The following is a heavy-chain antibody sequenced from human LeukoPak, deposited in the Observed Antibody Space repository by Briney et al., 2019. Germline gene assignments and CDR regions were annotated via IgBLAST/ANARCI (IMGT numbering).Heavy chain of an antibody. CDR2: ISHNSGGT. Sequence: ASVKVSCKASGYTFTGYYMHWVRQAPGQGLEWMGWISHNSGGTNYAQKFQGRVTMTRDTSISTAYMELSRLRSDDTAVYYCARDHGKDIVVVPAAIRSGMDVWGQGTTVTVSS. J-gene: IGHJ6*02. D-gene: IGHD2-2*01. V-gene: IGHV1-2*02. CDR3: ARDHGKDIVVVPAAIRSGMDV. CDR1: GYTFTGYY.